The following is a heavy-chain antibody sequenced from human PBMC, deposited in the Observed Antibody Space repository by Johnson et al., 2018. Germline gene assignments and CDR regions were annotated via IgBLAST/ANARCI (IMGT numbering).Heavy chain of an antibody. Sequence: VQLQESGGGLVQPGGSLKLSCAASGFTFCGSAMHWVRQASGKGLEWVGRIRSKANSYATASAASVKGRFTTSRDDSKNTAYLQMNSLKTEDTAVDYLARDSCSGGSCYLRMAFDIWGQGTMVTVSS. J-gene: IGHJ3*02. CDR1: GFTFCGSA. CDR2: IRSKANSYAT. V-gene: IGHV3-73*02. D-gene: IGHD2-15*01. CDR3: ARDSCSGGSCYLRMAFDI.